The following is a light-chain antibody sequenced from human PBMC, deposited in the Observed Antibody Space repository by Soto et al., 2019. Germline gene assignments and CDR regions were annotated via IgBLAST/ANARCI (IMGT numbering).Light chain of an antibody. CDR1: QSVSSN. CDR3: QHYNNWPPWT. CDR2: GAS. J-gene: IGKJ1*01. V-gene: IGKV3-15*01. Sequence: IVMTQSPATLSLSPGERATFSCRASQSVSSNLAWYQQKPGQAPRLLLYGASIRATGIPARFSGSGSGTEFTLTISTLQSADFAVYYCQHYNNWPPWTFGQGTKVDIK.